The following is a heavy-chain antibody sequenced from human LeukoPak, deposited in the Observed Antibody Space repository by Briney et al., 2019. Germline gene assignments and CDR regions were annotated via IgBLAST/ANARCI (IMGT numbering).Heavy chain of an antibody. CDR3: ARRKAITMIVVVITSAFDI. J-gene: IGHJ3*02. CDR1: GGSISSGSYY. V-gene: IGHV4-61*02. Sequence: SETLSLTCTVSGGSISSGSYYWGWIRQPAGKGLEWIGRIYTSGSTNYNPSLKSRVTISVDTSKNQFSLKLRSVTAADTAVYYCARRKAITMIVVVITSAFDIWGQGTMVTVSS. D-gene: IGHD3-22*01. CDR2: IYTSGST.